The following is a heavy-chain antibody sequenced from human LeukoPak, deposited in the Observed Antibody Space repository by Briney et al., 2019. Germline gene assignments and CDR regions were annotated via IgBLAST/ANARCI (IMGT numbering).Heavy chain of an antibody. CDR2: IYTSGST. J-gene: IGHJ4*02. CDR1: GGSISSGSYY. V-gene: IGHV4-61*02. Sequence: SETLSLTCTVSGGSISSGSYYWSWIRQPAGKGLEWIGRIYTSGSTNYNPSLKSRVTISVDTSKNQFSLKLSSVTAADTAVYYCARVDIVVATLDYWGQGTLVTVSS. D-gene: IGHD2-2*01. CDR3: ARVDIVVATLDY.